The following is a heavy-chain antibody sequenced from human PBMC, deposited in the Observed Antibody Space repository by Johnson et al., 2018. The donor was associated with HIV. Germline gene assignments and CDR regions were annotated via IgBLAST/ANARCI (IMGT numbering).Heavy chain of an antibody. V-gene: IGHV3-66*01. J-gene: IGHJ3*02. CDR3: ARDASYYGSANDAFDI. Sequence: EMQLVESGGGLVQPGGSLRLSCAASGFTVSSNYMSWVRQAPGKGLEWVSVIYSGGSTYYADSVKGRFTISSDNSKNTLYLQMNSLRAEDTAVYYCARDASYYGSANDAFDIWGQGTMVTVSS. CDR2: IYSGGST. D-gene: IGHD3-10*01. CDR1: GFTVSSNY.